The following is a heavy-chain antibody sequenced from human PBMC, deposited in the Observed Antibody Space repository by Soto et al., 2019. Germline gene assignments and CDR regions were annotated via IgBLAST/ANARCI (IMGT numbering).Heavy chain of an antibody. D-gene: IGHD6-6*01. CDR3: AKYLHYSSSNFDY. CDR1: VFTFISYA. J-gene: IGHJ4*02. Sequence: GWSLRLSCASSVFTFISYAMSWVRQAPGKGLEWVSAISGSGASTYYADSVKGRFTISRDNSRSTLYLQMNSLRVEDTAVYYCAKYLHYSSSNFDYWGQGTLVTVSS. V-gene: IGHV3-23*01. CDR2: ISGSGAST.